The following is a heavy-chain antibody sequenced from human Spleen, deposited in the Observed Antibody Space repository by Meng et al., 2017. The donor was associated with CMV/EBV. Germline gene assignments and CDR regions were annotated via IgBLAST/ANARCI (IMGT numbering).Heavy chain of an antibody. CDR2: IYYSGST. CDR3: ATSNYDFTSGYYDGGWFDP. J-gene: IGHJ5*02. V-gene: IGHV4-59*12. CDR1: GGSISSYY. Sequence: SETLSLTCTVSGGSISSYYWSWIRQPPGKGLEWIGYIYYSGSTYYNPSLRSRVSISVDTSENQFSLKLRSVTAADTAVYYCATSNYDFTSGYYDGGWFDPWGQGTLVTVSS. D-gene: IGHD3-3*01.